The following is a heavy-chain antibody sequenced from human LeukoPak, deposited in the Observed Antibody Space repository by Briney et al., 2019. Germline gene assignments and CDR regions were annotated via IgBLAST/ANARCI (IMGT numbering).Heavy chain of an antibody. V-gene: IGHV3-7*03. D-gene: IGHD3-10*01. Sequence: GGSPRLSCAAPGVTFSSYWMSWVRQAPGKGLEWVANIKQDGSEKYYVDSVKGRFTISRDNAKNSLYLQMNSLRAEDTAVYYWAREGYYGSGSYSYYFDYWGQGTLVTVSS. CDR1: GVTFSSYW. CDR3: AREGYYGSGSYSYYFDY. CDR2: IKQDGSEK. J-gene: IGHJ4*02.